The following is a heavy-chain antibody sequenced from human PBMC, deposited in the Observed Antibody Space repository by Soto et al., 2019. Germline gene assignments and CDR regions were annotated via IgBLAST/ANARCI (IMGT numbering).Heavy chain of an antibody. CDR1: GGSISSYY. V-gene: IGHV4-59*08. CDR2: IYYSGST. J-gene: IGHJ4*02. Sequence: QVQLQESGPGLVKPSETLSLTCTVSGGSISSYYWSWIRQPPGKGLEWIGYIYYSGSTNYNPSLKSRVTISVDTSKNQFSLKLSSVTAADTAVYYCARRLGYCSGGSCFAFDYWGQGTLVTVSS. CDR3: ARRLGYCSGGSCFAFDY. D-gene: IGHD2-15*01.